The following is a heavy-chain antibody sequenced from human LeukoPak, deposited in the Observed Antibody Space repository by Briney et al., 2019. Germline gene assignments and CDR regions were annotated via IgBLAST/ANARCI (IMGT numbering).Heavy chain of an antibody. CDR2: IWYDGSNK. CDR1: GFTFSSYG. CDR3: ARVYSSSVDY. D-gene: IGHD6-6*01. J-gene: IGHJ4*02. Sequence: GGSLRLSCAASGFTFSSYGMHWVRQAPGKVLEWVAVIWYDGSNKYYADSVKGRFTISRDNSKNTLYLQMNSLRAEDTAVYYCARVYSSSVDYWGQGTLVTVSS. V-gene: IGHV3-33*01.